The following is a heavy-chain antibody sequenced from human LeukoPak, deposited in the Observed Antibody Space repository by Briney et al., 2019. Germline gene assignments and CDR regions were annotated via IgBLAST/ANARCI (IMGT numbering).Heavy chain of an antibody. CDR1: GFTFSSYA. CDR2: ISSSGGNT. Sequence: GGSLRLSCAASGFTFSSYAMNWVRQAPGKGLEWVSGISSSGGNTYYADSVKGRFTISRDNSKNTLYLQMNSLRAEDTAVYYCAKDTTTATTHGGFDSWGQGTLVTVPS. D-gene: IGHD1-1*01. CDR3: AKDTTTATTHGGFDS. V-gene: IGHV3-23*01. J-gene: IGHJ4*02.